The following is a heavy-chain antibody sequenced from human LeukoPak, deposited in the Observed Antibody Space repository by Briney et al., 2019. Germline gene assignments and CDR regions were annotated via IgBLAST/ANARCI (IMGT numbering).Heavy chain of an antibody. CDR3: ARQPSSSWFVDY. D-gene: IGHD6-13*01. CDR2: ISYDGNNK. Sequence: GGSLRLSCAASGFTFSTYAMHWVRQAPGKGLEWVAVISYDGNNKYYADSVKGRFTISRDNSKNTLYLQKNSLRTEDTAVYYCARQPSSSWFVDYWGQGTLVTVSS. J-gene: IGHJ4*02. CDR1: GFTFSTYA. V-gene: IGHV3-30-3*01.